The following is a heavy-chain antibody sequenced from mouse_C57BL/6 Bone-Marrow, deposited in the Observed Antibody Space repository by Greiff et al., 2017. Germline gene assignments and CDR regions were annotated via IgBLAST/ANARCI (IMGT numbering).Heavy chain of an antibody. V-gene: IGHV1-52*01. CDR3: AGKGYFDV. J-gene: IGHJ1*03. CDR2: IDPSDSET. CDR1: GYTFTSYW. Sequence: VQLLQPGADLVRPASSVNLSCTASGYTFTSYWMHWVKQRPIQGLEWIGNIDPSDSETHYNQKFKDKTTWIVDKTSSTAYMQLMSLTSADSAVYYCAGKGYFDVWGTGTTVTVSS.